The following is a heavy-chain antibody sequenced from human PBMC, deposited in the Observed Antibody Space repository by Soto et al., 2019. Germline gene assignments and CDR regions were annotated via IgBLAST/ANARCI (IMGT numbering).Heavy chain of an antibody. Sequence: QVQLVQSGAEVKKPGSSVKVSCKASGGTLSSYTISWVRQAPGQGLEWMGRIIPILGIANYAQKFQGRVTITADKSTSTAYMELSSLRSEDTAVYYCAREGHCSSTSCSRSDFQHWGQGTLVTVSS. J-gene: IGHJ1*01. D-gene: IGHD2-2*01. V-gene: IGHV1-69*08. CDR3: AREGHCSSTSCSRSDFQH. CDR1: GGTLSSYT. CDR2: IIPILGIA.